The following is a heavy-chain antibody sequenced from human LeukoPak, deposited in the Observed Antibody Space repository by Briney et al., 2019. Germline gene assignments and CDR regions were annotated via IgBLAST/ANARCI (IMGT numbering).Heavy chain of an antibody. V-gene: IGHV4-30-4*07. CDR3: AREGTGIAAAGHFDY. CDR1: GGSISSGGYS. J-gene: IGHJ4*02. D-gene: IGHD6-13*01. CDR2: IYYSGST. Sequence: SETLSLTCAVSGGSISSGGYSWSWIRQPPGKGLEWIGYIYYSGSTYYNPSLKSRVTISVDTSKNQFSLKLSSVTAADTAVYYCAREGTGIAAAGHFDYWGQGTLVTVSS.